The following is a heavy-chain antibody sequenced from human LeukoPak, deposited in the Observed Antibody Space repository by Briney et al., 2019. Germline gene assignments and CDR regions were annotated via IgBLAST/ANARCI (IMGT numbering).Heavy chain of an antibody. CDR1: GGTFSSYA. J-gene: IGHJ5*02. V-gene: IGHV1-69*06. CDR2: IIPIFGTA. CDR3: ARALQSGATT. D-gene: IGHD5-24*01. Sequence: SVKVSCKASGGTFSSYAISWVRQAPGQGLEWMGGIIPIFGTANYAQEFQGRVTITADKSTSTAYMELSSLRSEDTAVYYCARALQSGATTWGQGTLVTVSS.